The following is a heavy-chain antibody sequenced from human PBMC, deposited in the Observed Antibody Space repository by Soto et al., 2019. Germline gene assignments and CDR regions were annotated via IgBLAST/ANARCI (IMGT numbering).Heavy chain of an antibody. CDR2: IYYSGST. D-gene: IGHD4-17*01. CDR1: GGSISSGDYY. CDR3: ARRYGASFDY. J-gene: IGHJ4*02. Sequence: SETLSLTCTVSGGSISSGDYYWSWIRQPPGKGLEWIGYIYYSGSTNYNPSLKSRVTISVDTPKNQFSLKLSSVTAADTAVYYCARRYGASFDYWGQGTLVTVSS. V-gene: IGHV4-61*08.